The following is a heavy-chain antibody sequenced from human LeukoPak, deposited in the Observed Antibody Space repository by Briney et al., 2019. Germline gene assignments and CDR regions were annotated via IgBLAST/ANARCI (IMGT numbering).Heavy chain of an antibody. CDR3: ARGRGYDILTGYYDYWFDP. Sequence: ASVKVSCKASGYTFTSYDINWVRQATGQGLEWMVWMNPNSGNTGYAQKFQGRVTITRNTSISTAYMELSSLRSEDTAVYYCARGRGYDILTGYYDYWFDPWGQGTLVTVSS. D-gene: IGHD3-9*01. CDR2: MNPNSGNT. J-gene: IGHJ5*02. CDR1: GYTFTSYD. V-gene: IGHV1-8*03.